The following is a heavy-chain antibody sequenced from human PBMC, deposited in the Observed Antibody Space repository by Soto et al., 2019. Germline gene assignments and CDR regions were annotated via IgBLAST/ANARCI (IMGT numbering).Heavy chain of an antibody. D-gene: IGHD5-12*01. J-gene: IGHJ3*02. Sequence: QVQLVQSGAEVKKPGASVKVSCKASGYTFIGYYIHWVRQAPGQGLEWMGWINPNSGGTNYAQKFQGWVTMTRDTTIRTTYMELGRLRSDDTAVYYCASDLGYSGYDYGAFDIWGQGTMVTVSS. CDR2: INPNSGGT. CDR3: ASDLGYSGYDYGAFDI. CDR1: GYTFIGYY. V-gene: IGHV1-2*04.